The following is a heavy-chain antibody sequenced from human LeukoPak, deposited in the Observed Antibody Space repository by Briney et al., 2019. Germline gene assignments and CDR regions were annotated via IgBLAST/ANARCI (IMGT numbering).Heavy chain of an antibody. D-gene: IGHD3-22*01. Sequence: SETLSLTCAVYGGSFSGYYWSWIRQPPGKGLEWIGYIYYSGSTNYNPSLKSRVTISVDTSKNQFSLKLSSVTAADTAVYYCARGHYYDSSGYPSYYFDYWGQGTLVTVSS. CDR2: IYYSGST. CDR1: GGSFSGYY. V-gene: IGHV4-59*01. J-gene: IGHJ4*02. CDR3: ARGHYYDSSGYPSYYFDY.